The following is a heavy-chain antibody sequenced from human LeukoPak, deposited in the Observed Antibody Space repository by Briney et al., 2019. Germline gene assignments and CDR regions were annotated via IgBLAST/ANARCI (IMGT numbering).Heavy chain of an antibody. CDR1: GVSISTYS. CDR2: ISYSGST. CDR3: ATDGNFDL. V-gene: IGHV4-59*01. Sequence: SETLSLTCTVSGVSISTYSWSWIRQPPGKGLEWIGYISYSGSTSYNPSLRSRVTISVDTSKNRFSLKLSSVTAADTAVYYCATDGNFDLWGRGTLVTVSS. D-gene: IGHD1-26*01. J-gene: IGHJ2*01.